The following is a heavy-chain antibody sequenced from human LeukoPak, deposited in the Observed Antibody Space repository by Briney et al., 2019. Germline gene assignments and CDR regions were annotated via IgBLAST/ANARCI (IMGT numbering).Heavy chain of an antibody. J-gene: IGHJ3*02. CDR2: ISGSGGST. CDR3: AKSSDFWSGYSAFDI. CDR1: GFTFSSYA. Sequence: PGGSLRLSCAASGFTFSSYAMSWVRQAPGKGLEWVSAISGSGGSTYYADSVKGRFTISRDNSKNTQYLQMNSLRAEDTAVYYCAKSSDFWSGYSAFDIWGQGTMVTVSS. D-gene: IGHD3-3*01. V-gene: IGHV3-23*01.